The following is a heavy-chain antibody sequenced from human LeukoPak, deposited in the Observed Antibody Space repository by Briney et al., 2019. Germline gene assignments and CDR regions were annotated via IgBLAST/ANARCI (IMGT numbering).Heavy chain of an antibody. CDR1: GYTFTSYG. CDR2: ISAYNGNT. J-gene: IGHJ4*02. CDR3: EKDDY. Sequence: GASVKVSCKASGYTFTSYGISWVRQAPGQGLEWMGWISAYNGNTNYAQKFQGRVTMTRDTSVSTAYMQLSRLTSDDTAVYYCEKDDYWGQGTLVTVSS. V-gene: IGHV1-18*01.